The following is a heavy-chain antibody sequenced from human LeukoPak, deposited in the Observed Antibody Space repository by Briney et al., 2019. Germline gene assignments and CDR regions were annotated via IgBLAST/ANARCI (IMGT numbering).Heavy chain of an antibody. CDR1: GGSISSYY. CDR2: IYYSGST. CDR3: ARGSYITMVRGVNNWFDP. D-gene: IGHD3-10*01. J-gene: IGHJ5*02. Sequence: SETLSLTCTVSGGSISSYYWSWIRQPPGKGLEWLGYIYYSGSTNYNPSLKSRVTISVDTSKNQFSLKLSSVTAADTAVYYCARGSYITMVRGVNNWFDPWGQGTLVTVSS. V-gene: IGHV4-59*01.